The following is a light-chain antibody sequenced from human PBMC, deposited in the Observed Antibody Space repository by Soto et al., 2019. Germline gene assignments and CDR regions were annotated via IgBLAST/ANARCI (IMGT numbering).Light chain of an antibody. V-gene: IGLV2-14*01. J-gene: IGLJ1*01. CDR2: GVR. CDR3: SSFTTNRLYV. Sequence: QSVPTQPTSVSGSPGQSIAISCTGNPTDIGGYEYVSWYQQHPGKAPRLLIHGVRNRPPGISSRFSGSKSGLTASLTISGLQAEDEADYYCSSFTTNRLYVFGPGTKVTVL. CDR1: PTDIGGYEY.